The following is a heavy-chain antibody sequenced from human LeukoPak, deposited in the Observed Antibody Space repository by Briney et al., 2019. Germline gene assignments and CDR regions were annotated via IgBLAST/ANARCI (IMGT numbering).Heavy chain of an antibody. J-gene: IGHJ4*02. Sequence: GGSLRLSCVVSGFTFSSYPMSWVRQAPGKGLEWVSVISESGDVTHYAGSMKGRFTISRDNTKNTLNLQMNGLRDEDTAIYYCARDSSHYLGSSDYWGQGALVTVSS. V-gene: IGHV3-23*01. CDR3: ARDSSHYLGSSDY. D-gene: IGHD6-6*01. CDR1: GFTFSSYP. CDR2: ISESGDVT.